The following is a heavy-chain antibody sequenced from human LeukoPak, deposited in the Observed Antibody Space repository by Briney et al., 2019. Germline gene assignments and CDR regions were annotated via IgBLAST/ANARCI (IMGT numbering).Heavy chain of an antibody. J-gene: IGHJ4*02. CDR3: AAKRPLRWDIATDTPLDY. Sequence: SSVKVSCMASGGTFSSYAISWVRQAPGQGLEWMGGIIPIFGTANYAQKFQGRVTITADESTSTAYMELSSLRSEDTAVYYCAAKRPLRWDIATDTPLDYWGQGTLVTVSS. CDR1: GGTFSSYA. CDR2: IIPIFGTA. V-gene: IGHV1-69*13. D-gene: IGHD4-23*01.